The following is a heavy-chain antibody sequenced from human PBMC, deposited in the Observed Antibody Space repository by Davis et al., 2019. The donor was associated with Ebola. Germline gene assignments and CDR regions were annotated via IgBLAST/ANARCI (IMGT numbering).Heavy chain of an antibody. CDR1: GFTFSSYG. D-gene: IGHD4-17*01. CDR3: AKDRGHGDYLHGYYFDS. J-gene: IGHJ4*02. Sequence: GESLKISCAASGFTFSSYGMHWVRQAPGKGLEWVAVISYDGSNKYYADSVKGRFTISRDNSKNTLYLQMNSLRAEDTAVYYCAKDRGHGDYLHGYYFDSWGQGTLVTVSS. CDR2: ISYDGSNK. V-gene: IGHV3-30*18.